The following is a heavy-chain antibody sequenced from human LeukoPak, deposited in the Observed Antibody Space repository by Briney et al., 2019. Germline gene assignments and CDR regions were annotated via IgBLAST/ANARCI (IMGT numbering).Heavy chain of an antibody. V-gene: IGHV1-8*01. D-gene: IGHD3-22*01. Sequence: GASVKVSCKASGYTFTCCDFHWVRQATGQGLEWMGWVNPNSANTAYAQQFQGRVTMSRDISKSTAYMELSSLRSDDTALYFCARGYNYETRAYFGHAFDIWGQGTMVTVSS. CDR1: GYTFTCCD. J-gene: IGHJ3*02. CDR2: VNPNSANT. CDR3: ARGYNYETRAYFGHAFDI.